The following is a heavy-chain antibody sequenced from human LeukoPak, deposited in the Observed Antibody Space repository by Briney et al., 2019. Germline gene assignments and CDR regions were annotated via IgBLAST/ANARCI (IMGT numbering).Heavy chain of an antibody. D-gene: IGHD1-26*01. V-gene: IGHV3-23*01. CDR3: AKESRSIIYSGSYHAY. CDR2: ISGSGGST. Sequence: GGSLRLSCAASRFTFSSYDMSWVRQAPGKGLEWVSAISGSGGSTYYADSVKGRFTISRDNSKNTLYLQMNSVRAENTAVYYCAKESRSIIYSGSYHAYWGQGTLVTVSS. CDR1: RFTFSSYD. J-gene: IGHJ4*02.